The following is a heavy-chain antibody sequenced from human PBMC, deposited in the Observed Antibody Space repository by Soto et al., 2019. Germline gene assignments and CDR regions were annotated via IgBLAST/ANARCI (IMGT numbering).Heavy chain of an antibody. CDR2: IYYSGST. CDR3: ARGNGWDFSKWFDP. D-gene: IGHD4-4*01. CDR1: GGSISSGDYY. J-gene: IGHJ5*02. V-gene: IGHV4-30-4*01. Sequence: QVQLQESGPGLVKPSQTLSLTCTVSGGSISSGDYYWSWIRQPPGKGLEWIGYIYYSGSTYYNPSPKSRVTIAVDTSKNQFPLKLSSVTAADTAVYYCARGNGWDFSKWFDPWGQGTLVTVSS.